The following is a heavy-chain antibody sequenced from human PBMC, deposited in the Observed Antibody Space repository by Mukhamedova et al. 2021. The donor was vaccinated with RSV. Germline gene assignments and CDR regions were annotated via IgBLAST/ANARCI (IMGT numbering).Heavy chain of an antibody. J-gene: IGHJ4*02. D-gene: IGHD3-10*01. Sequence: EWVGFIRSKAYGGTTEYAASVKGRFTIPRDDSKSIAYLQMNSLKTEDTAVYYCTRNPTDYYGSGSLVDYWGQGTLVTVSP. CDR2: IRSKAYGGTT. CDR3: TRNPTDYYGSGSLVDY. V-gene: IGHV3-49*02.